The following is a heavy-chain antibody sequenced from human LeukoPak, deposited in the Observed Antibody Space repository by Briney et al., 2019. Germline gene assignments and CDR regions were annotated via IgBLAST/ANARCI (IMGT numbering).Heavy chain of an antibody. V-gene: IGHV3-11*03. Sequence: GGSLRRSCEASGFMLNVYYMSWFRLAPGKGLEWIGYISPTGSYTTYADSVRGRFTISRDNAKNLLFLQMNDLRTEDTAVYYCARKLGGTQCGGDCFFDHWGQGTRVGVSS. D-gene: IGHD2-21*02. CDR1: GFMLNVYY. J-gene: IGHJ4*02. CDR2: ISPTGSYT. CDR3: ARKLGGTQCGGDCFFDH.